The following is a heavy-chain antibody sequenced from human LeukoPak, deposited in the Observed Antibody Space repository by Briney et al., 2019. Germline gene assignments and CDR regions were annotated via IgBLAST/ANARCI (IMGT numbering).Heavy chain of an antibody. CDR2: FYPEDGET. V-gene: IGHV1-24*01. Sequence: ASVKVSCKVSGYTLTELSMHWVRHAPGKGLGWMGGFYPEDGETIYAQKFQGRVTMTEDTSTDTAYMELSNLRSEDTAVYYCATVFGNGEYYDFWSGYLYWGQGTLVTVSS. CDR3: ATVFGNGEYYDFWSGYLY. D-gene: IGHD3-3*01. CDR1: GYTLTELS. J-gene: IGHJ4*02.